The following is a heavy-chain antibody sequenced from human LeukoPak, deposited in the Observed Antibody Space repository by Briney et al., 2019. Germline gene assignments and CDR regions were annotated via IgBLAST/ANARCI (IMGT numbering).Heavy chain of an antibody. CDR2: ISAYNGDT. D-gene: IGHD6-19*01. Sequence: ASVKVSCKASGGTFISYAISWVRQARGQGLEWMGWISAYNGDTNYAQKFQGRVTMTTDTSTSTAYMELTSLTSDDTAVYYCARDKDLGAVAGTFDYWGQGTLVTVSS. CDR3: ARDKDLGAVAGTFDY. V-gene: IGHV1-18*01. CDR1: GGTFISYA. J-gene: IGHJ4*02.